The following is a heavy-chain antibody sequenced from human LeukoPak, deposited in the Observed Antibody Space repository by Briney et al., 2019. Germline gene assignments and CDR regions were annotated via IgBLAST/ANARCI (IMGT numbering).Heavy chain of an antibody. CDR3: ARNFVGRYNRNDDAYVWFDP. J-gene: IGHJ5*02. Sequence: SETLSLTCTVSGGSISSSSYYWGWIRQPPGKGLEWIGSIYYSGSTYYNPSLKSRVTISVDTSKNQFSLKLSSVTAADTAVYYCARNFVGRYNRNDDAYVWFDPWGQGTLVTVSS. CDR2: IYYSGST. CDR1: GGSISSSSYY. D-gene: IGHD1-1*01. V-gene: IGHV4-39*07.